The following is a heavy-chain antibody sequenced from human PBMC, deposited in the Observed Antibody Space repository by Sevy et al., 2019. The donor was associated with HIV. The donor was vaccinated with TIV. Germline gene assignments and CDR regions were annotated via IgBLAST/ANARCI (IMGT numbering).Heavy chain of an antibody. CDR2: ISTGGGFT. Sequence: GGSLRLSCATSGFTFNSYAMSWVLQAPGKGLEWVSTISTGGGFTYYADSVKGRFSISRDNFNNTLFLQMNSLRADDTAMYYCAKDFLSPNYYGTQFDFWGQGTVVTVSS. CDR3: AKDFLSPNYYGTQFDF. V-gene: IGHV3-23*01. D-gene: IGHD3-10*01. J-gene: IGHJ4*02. CDR1: GFTFNSYA.